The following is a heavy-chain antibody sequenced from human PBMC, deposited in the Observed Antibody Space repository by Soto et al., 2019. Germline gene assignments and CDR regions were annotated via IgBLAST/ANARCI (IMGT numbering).Heavy chain of an antibody. J-gene: IGHJ4*02. D-gene: IGHD1-26*01. CDR1: GYSFTSYD. CDR2: MNPNSGNT. Sequence: VQLVQSGAEVKKPGASVKVSCKASGYSFTSYDINWVRQATGQGLEWMGWMNPNSGNTGYAQKFQGGVTMTRDNSITTAYMELTSLRDDDSAVYYCAGEKVGTTGIDFWGQGTLVTVSS. CDR3: AGEKVGTTGIDF. V-gene: IGHV1-8*01.